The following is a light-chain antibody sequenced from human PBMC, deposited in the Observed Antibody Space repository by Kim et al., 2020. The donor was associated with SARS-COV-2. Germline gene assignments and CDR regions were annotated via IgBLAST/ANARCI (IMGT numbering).Light chain of an antibody. CDR2: QDD. CDR1: KLGDKY. J-gene: IGLJ2*01. CDR3: QTWDSISVV. V-gene: IGLV3-1*01. Sequence: SYELTQPPSVSVSPGQTAIITCSGDKLGDKYASWYQQKPGQSPVLVIYQDDKRPSGIPERFSGSNSGNTATLTISGTQAMDEADYYCQTWDSISVVFGGGTKVTVL.